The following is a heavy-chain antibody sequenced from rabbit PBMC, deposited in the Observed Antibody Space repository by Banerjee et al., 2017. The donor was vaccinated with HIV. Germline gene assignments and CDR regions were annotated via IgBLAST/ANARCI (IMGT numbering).Heavy chain of an antibody. CDR1: GFSFSNSYY. CDR3: ARGAAAGNGNL. J-gene: IGHJ4*01. Sequence: QSLEESGGDLVKPEGSLTLTCTASGFSFSNSYYMCWVRQAPGKGLEWIACIYAGSSGSTYYASWAKGRFTISKTSSTTVTLQMTSLTDADTATYFCARGAAAGNGNLWGQGTLVTVS. V-gene: IGHV1S40*01. D-gene: IGHD4-2*01. CDR2: IYAGSSGST.